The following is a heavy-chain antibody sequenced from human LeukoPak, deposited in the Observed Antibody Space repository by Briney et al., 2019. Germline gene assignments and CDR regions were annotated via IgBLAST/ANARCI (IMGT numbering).Heavy chain of an antibody. J-gene: IGHJ4*02. Sequence: GGSLRLSCTASGFTFSDSSMNWVRQAPGKGLEWLSYISSSSSAIYYADSVKGRFTISRDDAKNSLYLQMNSLRADDTAVYYCARNLNTADDYWGPGILVTVSS. V-gene: IGHV3-48*01. CDR1: GFTFSDSS. CDR2: ISSSSSAI. CDR3: ARNLNTADDY. D-gene: IGHD5-18*01.